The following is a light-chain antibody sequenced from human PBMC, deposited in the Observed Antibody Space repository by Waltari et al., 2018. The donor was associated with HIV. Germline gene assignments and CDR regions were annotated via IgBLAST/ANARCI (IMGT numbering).Light chain of an antibody. J-gene: IGLJ1*01. V-gene: IGLV2-14*03. CDR3: SSYRNSTFYV. CDR2: DVS. Sequence: QSITISCTGTTSDIGGYNYVSWYQQHPGKAPRVIIYDVSNRPSGVSDRFSGSKSGNTASLTISGLQAEDEGDYFCSSYRNSTFYVFGNGTKVTVL. CDR1: TSDIGGYNY.